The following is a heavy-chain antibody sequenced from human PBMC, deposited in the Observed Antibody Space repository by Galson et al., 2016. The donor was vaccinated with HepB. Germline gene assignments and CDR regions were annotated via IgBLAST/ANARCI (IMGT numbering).Heavy chain of an antibody. CDR2: IHYSGGT. J-gene: IGHJ6*02. D-gene: IGHD2-2*01. CDR1: GGSISSHY. Sequence: SETLSLTCSVSGGSISSHYWSWIRQPPGKGLEWIGFIHYSGGTNSNPSLKSRVTMSVDTSQNQFSLRLNSVSAADTSVYYCAKDYQFGLDVWGQGTAVTVSS. CDR3: AKDYQFGLDV. V-gene: IGHV4-59*11.